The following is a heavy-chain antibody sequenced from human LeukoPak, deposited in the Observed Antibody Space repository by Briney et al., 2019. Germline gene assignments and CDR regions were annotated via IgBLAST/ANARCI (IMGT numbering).Heavy chain of an antibody. CDR3: ARGLRYYDSRDPRWFDP. J-gene: IGHJ5*02. Sequence: PSETLSLTCTVSGYSISSGYYWGWIRQPPGKGLEWIGSIYHSGSTNYNPSLKSRVTISVDTSKNQFSLKLSSVTAADTAVYYCARGLRYYDSRDPRWFDPWGQGTLVTVSS. V-gene: IGHV4-38-2*02. CDR2: IYHSGST. D-gene: IGHD3-22*01. CDR1: GYSISSGYY.